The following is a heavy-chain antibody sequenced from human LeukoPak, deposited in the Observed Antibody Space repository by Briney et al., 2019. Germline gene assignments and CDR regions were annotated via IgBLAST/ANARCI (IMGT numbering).Heavy chain of an antibody. Sequence: PSETLSLTCTVSGVSISYYYWSWIRQPPGKGLEWIGRIYTSGSTNYNPSLKSRVTISVDTSKNQFSLKLSSVTAADTAVYYCARIHYYDSSGPQYYFDYWGQGTLVTVSS. CDR1: GVSISYYY. V-gene: IGHV4-4*08. J-gene: IGHJ4*02. CDR2: IYTSGST. D-gene: IGHD3-22*01. CDR3: ARIHYYDSSGPQYYFDY.